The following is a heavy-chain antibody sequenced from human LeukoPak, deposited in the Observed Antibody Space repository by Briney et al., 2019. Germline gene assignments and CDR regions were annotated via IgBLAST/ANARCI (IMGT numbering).Heavy chain of an antibody. CDR2: INPNSGGT. CDR3: ARDLKVGANYFDY. Sequence: ASVKVSCKASGYTFTGYYMHWVRQAPGQGLEWMGWINPNSGGTNYAQKLQGRVTMTTDTSTSTAYMELRSLRSDDTAVYYCARDLKVGANYFDYWGQGTLVTVSS. CDR1: GYTFTGYY. D-gene: IGHD1-26*01. J-gene: IGHJ4*02. V-gene: IGHV1-2*02.